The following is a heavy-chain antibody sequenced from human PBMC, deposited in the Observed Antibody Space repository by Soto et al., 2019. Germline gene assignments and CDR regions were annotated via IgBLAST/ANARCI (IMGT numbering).Heavy chain of an antibody. V-gene: IGHV3-23*01. J-gene: IGHJ4*02. CDR3: AKRDSSGYPVTQDFDY. Sequence: GGFLRLSCAASGVTFSSYAMSWVRQAPGKGLEWVSAISGSGGSTYYADSVKGRFTISRDNSKNTLYLQMNSLRAEDTAVYYCAKRDSSGYPVTQDFDYWGQGTLVTVSS. D-gene: IGHD6-19*01. CDR2: ISGSGGST. CDR1: GVTFSSYA.